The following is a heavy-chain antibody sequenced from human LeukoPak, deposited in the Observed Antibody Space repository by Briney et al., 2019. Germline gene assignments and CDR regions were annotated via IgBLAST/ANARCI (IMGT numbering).Heavy chain of an antibody. D-gene: IGHD1-20*01. J-gene: IGHJ3*02. V-gene: IGHV3-23*01. Sequence: GGSLRLSCAASGFTFSSYAMSWVRQAPGKGLEWVSVITGSGGSTYYADSAKGRFTISRDNSKNTLYLQMNSLRAEDTAVYYCAKVPWSSNWKAFDIWGQGTMVTVSS. CDR2: ITGSGGST. CDR1: GFTFSSYA. CDR3: AKVPWSSNWKAFDI.